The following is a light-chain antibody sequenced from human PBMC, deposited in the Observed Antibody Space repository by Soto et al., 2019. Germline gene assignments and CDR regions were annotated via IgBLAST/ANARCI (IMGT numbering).Light chain of an antibody. Sequence: EIVLTQSPATLSLSPGERATLSCRASQSVSSYLAWYQQKPGQAPRLLIYGASSRATGIPDRFSGSGSGTDFTLTISRLEPEDFAVYYCQKYGNFWTFGQGTKVDIK. CDR2: GAS. J-gene: IGKJ1*01. V-gene: IGKV3-20*01. CDR1: QSVSSY. CDR3: QKYGNFWT.